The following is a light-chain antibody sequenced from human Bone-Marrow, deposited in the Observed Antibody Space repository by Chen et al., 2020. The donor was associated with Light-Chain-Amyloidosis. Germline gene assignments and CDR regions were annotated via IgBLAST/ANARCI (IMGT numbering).Light chain of an antibody. CDR3: QQYDNRPIT. CDR2: GAS. J-gene: IGKJ4*01. CDR1: QDISNY. V-gene: IGKV1-33*01. Sequence: DIQMTQSPSSLSASVGDRVTITCQASQDISNYLNWYQQKPGKAPKLLIYGASNLETGVPSRFSGSGSGTDFTFTISSLQPEDIATYYCQQYDNRPITFGGGTKVEIK.